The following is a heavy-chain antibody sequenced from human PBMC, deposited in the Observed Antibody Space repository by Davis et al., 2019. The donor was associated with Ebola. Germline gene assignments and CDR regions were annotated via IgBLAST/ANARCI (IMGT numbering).Heavy chain of an antibody. V-gene: IGHV1-69*13. Sequence: AASVKVSCKASGYTFISYVMHWVRQAPGQGLEWMGGIIPIFGTANYAQKFQGRVTITADESTSTAYMELSSLRSEDTAVYYCARAHITGSSGWQGYYYYYGMDVWGKGTTVAVSS. CDR2: IIPIFGTA. CDR3: ARAHITGSSGWQGYYYYYGMDV. J-gene: IGHJ6*04. CDR1: GYTFISYV. D-gene: IGHD6-19*01.